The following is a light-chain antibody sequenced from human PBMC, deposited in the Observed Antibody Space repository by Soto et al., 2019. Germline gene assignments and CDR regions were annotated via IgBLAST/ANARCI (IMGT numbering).Light chain of an antibody. CDR2: DAS. CDR3: QQYNSYSRT. V-gene: IGKV1-5*01. J-gene: IGKJ1*01. Sequence: DIQMTQSPSTLSASVGARAPITCRARQSISSWLAWYPQNPGKAPQLLIYDASSLESGVPSRFSGSGSGTEFTLTISSLQTDDFATYYCQQYNSYSRTFGQGAKV. CDR1: QSISSW.